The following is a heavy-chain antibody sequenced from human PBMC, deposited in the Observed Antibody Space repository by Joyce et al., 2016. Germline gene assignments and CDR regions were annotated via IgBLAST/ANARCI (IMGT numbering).Heavy chain of an antibody. CDR2: IYWDDDL. CDR1: GFSLNTGGVG. J-gene: IGHJ5*02. D-gene: IGHD3-10*02. CDR3: AHRDLFTEGFDP. V-gene: IGHV2-5*02. Sequence: QITLKESGPTLLKPRQTLTLTCTFSGFSLNTGGVGVGWLRQPPGKALEWLGIIYWDDDLRLRPAVKYRVTVTKDTPNNQVVLTMINVGPEDTGTYFCAHRDLFTEGFDPWGQGILVTVSS.